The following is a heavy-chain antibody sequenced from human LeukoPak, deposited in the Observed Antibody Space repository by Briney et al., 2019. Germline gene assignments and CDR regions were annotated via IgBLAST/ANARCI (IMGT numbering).Heavy chain of an antibody. CDR1: GFTFSSYS. D-gene: IGHD3-3*01. CDR2: IKQDGSEQ. CDR3: ARERQNKDFWSGGDY. Sequence: GGSLRLSCAASGFTFSSYSMNWVRQAPGKGLEWVANIKQDGSEQYYVDSVKGRFTISRDNAKNSLYLQMNTLRPEDTAVYYWARERQNKDFWSGGDYWGQGTLVTVSS. J-gene: IGHJ4*02. V-gene: IGHV3-7*01.